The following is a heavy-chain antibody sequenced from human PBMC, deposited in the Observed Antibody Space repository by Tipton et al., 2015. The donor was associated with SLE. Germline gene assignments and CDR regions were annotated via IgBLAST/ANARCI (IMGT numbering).Heavy chain of an antibody. CDR3: ARRASTNFDY. J-gene: IGHJ4*02. V-gene: IGHV3-30*19. Sequence: SLRLSCAASGFIFSSYGMHWVRQAPGKGLEWVAFIQYDGSNKYYADSVKGRFTISRDNPKNTLYLRMNSLRAEDTAIYYCARRASTNFDYWGQGTLVTVSS. CDR1: GFIFSSYG. CDR2: IQYDGSNK.